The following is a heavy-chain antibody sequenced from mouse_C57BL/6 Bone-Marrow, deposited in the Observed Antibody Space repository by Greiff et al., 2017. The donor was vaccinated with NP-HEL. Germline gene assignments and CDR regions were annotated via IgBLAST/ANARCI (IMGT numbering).Heavy chain of an antibody. V-gene: IGHV5-4*01. CDR2: ISDGGSYT. Sequence: EVQVVESGGGLVKPGGSLKLSCAASGFTFSSYAMSWVRQTPEKRLEWVATISDGGSYTYYPDNVKGRFTISRDNAKNNLYLQMSHLKSEDTAMYYCARNWCFDYWGQGTTLTVSS. CDR1: GFTFSSYA. D-gene: IGHD4-1*01. J-gene: IGHJ2*01. CDR3: ARNWCFDY.